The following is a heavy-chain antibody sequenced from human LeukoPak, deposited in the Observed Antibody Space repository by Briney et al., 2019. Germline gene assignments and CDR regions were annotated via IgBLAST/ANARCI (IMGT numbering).Heavy chain of an antibody. V-gene: IGHV1-8*01. Sequence: ASVKVSCKASGYTFTSYDINWVRQATGQGLEWMGWMNPNSGNTGYAQKFQGRVTMARNTSISTAYMELSSLRSEDTAVYYCARVPRQLGGYALENWFDPWGQGTLVTVSS. D-gene: IGHD6-25*01. CDR1: GYTFTSYD. CDR3: ARVPRQLGGYALENWFDP. J-gene: IGHJ5*02. CDR2: MNPNSGNT.